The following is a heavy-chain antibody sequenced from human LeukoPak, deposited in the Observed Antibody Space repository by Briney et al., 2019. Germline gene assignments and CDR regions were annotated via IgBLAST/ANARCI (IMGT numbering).Heavy chain of an antibody. D-gene: IGHD3-10*01. J-gene: IGHJ2*01. V-gene: IGHV4-59*12. Sequence: KPSETLSLTCTVSGGSISNYYWSWIRQPPGKGLEWIAYIFYSGSTNYNPSLRSRLTISLDTSKNQFSLKLSSVTAADTAVYYCARLTMFRGVIYGTDWHSDLWGRGTLVTVSS. CDR2: IFYSGST. CDR1: GGSISNYY. CDR3: ARLTMFRGVIYGTDWHSDL.